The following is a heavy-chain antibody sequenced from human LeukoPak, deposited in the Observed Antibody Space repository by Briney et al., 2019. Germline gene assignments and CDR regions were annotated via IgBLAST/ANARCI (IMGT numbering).Heavy chain of an antibody. CDR1: GYTFTTYG. CDR3: ARLRGYSGYDYPNYFDY. D-gene: IGHD5-12*01. Sequence: ASVKASCKASGYTFTTYGISWVRQAPGQGLEWMGWISAYNGNTNYAQKLQGRVTMTTDTSTSTAYMELRSLRSDDTAVYFCARLRGYSGYDYPNYFDYWGQGTLVTVSS. V-gene: IGHV1-18*04. CDR2: ISAYNGNT. J-gene: IGHJ4*02.